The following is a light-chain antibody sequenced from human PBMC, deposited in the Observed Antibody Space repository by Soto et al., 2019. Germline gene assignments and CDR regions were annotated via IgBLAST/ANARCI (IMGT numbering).Light chain of an antibody. CDR1: QTVSIY. Sequence: ENVLTQSPGTLSLSPGERATLSCRASQTVSIYLTWYQQRPCQAPRLLIYGASKRATGIPDRFSGSGSGTDFTLTISTLEPEDFALSNCQQYGTSPITFGQGTRMEIK. V-gene: IGKV3-20*01. CDR3: QQYGTSPIT. J-gene: IGKJ5*01. CDR2: GAS.